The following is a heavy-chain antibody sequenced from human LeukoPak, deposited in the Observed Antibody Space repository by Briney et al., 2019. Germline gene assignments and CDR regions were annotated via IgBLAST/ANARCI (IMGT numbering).Heavy chain of an antibody. J-gene: IGHJ6*02. CDR3: AKSRMGAKEKSEGRFGMDV. D-gene: IGHD1-26*01. CDR1: GFTFSTFP. CDR2: ISYDGSNK. Sequence: GSLRLSCQASGFTFSTFPMSWVRQAPGKGLEWVAVISYDGSNKYYADSVKGRFTISRDNSKNTLYLQMNSLRAEDTAVYYCAKSRMGAKEKSEGRFGMDVWGQGTTVTVSS. V-gene: IGHV3-30*18.